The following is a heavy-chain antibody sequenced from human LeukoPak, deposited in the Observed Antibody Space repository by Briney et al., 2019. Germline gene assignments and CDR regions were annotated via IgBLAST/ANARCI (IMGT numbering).Heavy chain of an antibody. CDR3: ASRKVYGDNRKVFDY. CDR2: INHSGST. V-gene: IGHV4-34*01. Sequence: SETLSLTCAVYGGSFSGYYWSWICQPPGKGLEWIGEINHSGSTNYNPSLKSRVTISVDTSKNQFSLKLSSVTAADTAVYYCASRKVYGDNRKVFDYWGQGTLVTVSS. J-gene: IGHJ4*02. CDR1: GGSFSGYY. D-gene: IGHD4-17*01.